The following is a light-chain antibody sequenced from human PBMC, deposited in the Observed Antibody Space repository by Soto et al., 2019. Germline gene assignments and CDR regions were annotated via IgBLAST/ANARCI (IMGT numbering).Light chain of an antibody. Sequence: QSALTKPASVSGSPGQSITISCTGTSSDVGGYNYVSWYQQHPGKAPKLMIYEVSNRPSGVSNRFSGSKSDNTASLTISGLQAEDEADYYCSSYTSSSTYVFGTGTKLTVL. CDR3: SSYTSSSTYV. CDR1: SSDVGGYNY. J-gene: IGLJ1*01. V-gene: IGLV2-14*01. CDR2: EVS.